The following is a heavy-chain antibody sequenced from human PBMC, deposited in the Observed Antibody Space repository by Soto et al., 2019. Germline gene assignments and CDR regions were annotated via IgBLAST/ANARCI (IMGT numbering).Heavy chain of an antibody. V-gene: IGHV4-59*12. CDR2: IYYSGST. Sequence: SETLSLTCTVSGGSISSYYWSWIRQPPGKGLEWIGYIYYSGSTNYNPSLKSRVTISVDTSKNQFSLKLSSVTAADTAVYYCARDRGWGSGSYYPRSYYYYYGMDVWGQGTTVT. J-gene: IGHJ6*02. CDR1: GGSISSYY. D-gene: IGHD3-10*01. CDR3: ARDRGWGSGSYYPRSYYYYYGMDV.